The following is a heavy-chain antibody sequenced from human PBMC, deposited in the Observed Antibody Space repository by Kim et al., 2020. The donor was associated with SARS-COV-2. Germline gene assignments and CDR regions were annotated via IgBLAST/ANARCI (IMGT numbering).Heavy chain of an antibody. Sequence: GGSLRLSCAASGFTFGDYAMHWVRQAPGKGLEWVSGISWNSGSIGYADSVKGRFTISRDNAKNSLYLQMNSLRAEDTALYYCAKDITPPSYYDFWSGYPRAFDIWGQGTMVTVSS. CDR1: GFTFGDYA. CDR3: AKDITPPSYYDFWSGYPRAFDI. D-gene: IGHD3-3*01. J-gene: IGHJ3*02. V-gene: IGHV3-9*01. CDR2: ISWNSGSI.